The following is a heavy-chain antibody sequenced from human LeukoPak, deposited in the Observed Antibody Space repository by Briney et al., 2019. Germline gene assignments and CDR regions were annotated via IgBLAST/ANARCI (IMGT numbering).Heavy chain of an antibody. Sequence: ASVKVSCKASGGTFSSYAISWVRQAPGQGLEWMGGIIPIFGTANYAQKFQGRVTTTADESTSTAYMELSSLRSEDTAVYYCARALEPLGYSSTHSWGQGTLVTVSS. CDR2: IIPIFGTA. CDR3: ARALEPLGYSSTHS. V-gene: IGHV1-69*13. J-gene: IGHJ4*02. CDR1: GGTFSSYA. D-gene: IGHD6-13*01.